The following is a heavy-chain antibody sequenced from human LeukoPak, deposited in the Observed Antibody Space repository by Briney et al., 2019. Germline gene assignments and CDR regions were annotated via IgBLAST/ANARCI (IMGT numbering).Heavy chain of an antibody. V-gene: IGHV3-30*02. CDR3: AREGGITVAGKFDP. CDR1: GLTFSTSG. CDR2: IQYDESDK. D-gene: IGHD6-19*01. J-gene: IGHJ5*02. Sequence: GGSLRLSCAASGLTFSTSGMHWVRQAPGKGLEWVAFIQYDESDKYYADSVRGRFTISRDNSKNTLYLQMNSLRAGDTAVYYCAREGGITVAGKFDPWGQGTMVAVPS.